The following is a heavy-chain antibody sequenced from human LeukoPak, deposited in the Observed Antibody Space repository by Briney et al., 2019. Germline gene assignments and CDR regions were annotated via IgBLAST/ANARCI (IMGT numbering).Heavy chain of an antibody. CDR3: ARDRYYYDSSGYGRAFDI. CDR2: IYYSGST. CDR1: GGSISSYY. V-gene: IGHV4-59*01. J-gene: IGHJ3*02. Sequence: SETLSLTCTVSGGSISSYYWSWIRQPPGKGLEWIGYIYYSGSTNYNPSLKSRVTISVDTSKDQFSLKLSSVTAADTAVYYCARDRYYYDSSGYGRAFDIWGQGTMVTVSS. D-gene: IGHD3-22*01.